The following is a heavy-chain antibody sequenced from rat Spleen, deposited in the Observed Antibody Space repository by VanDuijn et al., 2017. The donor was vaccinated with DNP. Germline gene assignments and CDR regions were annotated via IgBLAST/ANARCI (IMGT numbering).Heavy chain of an antibody. CDR1: GFTFSDYY. CDR2: ISYDGRST. Sequence: EVQLVESGGDLVQPGRSLILSCAASGFTFSDYYMAWVRQAPTKGLEWVAYISYDGRSTYYRDSVKGRFTISRDNAKSTLYLQMNSLQTEDTATYYCARRDGYNGVFDYWGQGVMVTVSS. CDR3: ARRDGYNGVFDY. D-gene: IGHD1-4*01. J-gene: IGHJ2*01. V-gene: IGHV5-7*01.